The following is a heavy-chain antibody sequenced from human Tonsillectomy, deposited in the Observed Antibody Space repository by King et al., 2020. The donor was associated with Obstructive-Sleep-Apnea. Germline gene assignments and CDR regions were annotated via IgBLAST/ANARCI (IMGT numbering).Heavy chain of an antibody. D-gene: IGHD2-2*01. Sequence: QLVQSGAEVKKPGASVKVSCKASGYTFTGYYMHWVRQAPEQGLEWRGWINPNSGGTNYAQKFQGRVTMTRDTSISTAYMELSRLGSDDTAVYYCARRVVPAAIIFEIDYWGQGTLVTVSS. CDR1: GYTFTGYY. CDR3: ARRVVPAAIIFEIDY. CDR2: INPNSGGT. V-gene: IGHV1-2*02. J-gene: IGHJ4*02.